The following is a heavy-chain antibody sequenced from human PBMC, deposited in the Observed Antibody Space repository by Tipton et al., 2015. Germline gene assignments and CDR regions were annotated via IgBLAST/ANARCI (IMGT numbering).Heavy chain of an antibody. Sequence: TLSLTCTVSGGSITNPNYSWGWIGQRPGRGLEWIGSISYSGGTYYNPSLKSRVTISVDKSKNQFSLKLSSVTAADTAVYYCAASTVNTMDYEYLGLDVWGQGTTVIVSS. J-gene: IGHJ6*02. CDR2: ISYSGGT. CDR1: GGSITNPNYS. V-gene: IGHV4-39*07. CDR3: AASTVNTMDYEYLGLDV. D-gene: IGHD4-11*01.